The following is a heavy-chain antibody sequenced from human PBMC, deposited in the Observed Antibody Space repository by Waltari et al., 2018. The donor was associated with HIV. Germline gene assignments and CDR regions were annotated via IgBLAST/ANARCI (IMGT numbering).Heavy chain of an antibody. CDR3: ARGKVPATAAAAFDI. V-gene: IGHV5-51*03. CDR2: IYPGDSDT. J-gene: IGHJ3*02. D-gene: IGHD2-2*01. CDR1: GYSFTSYL. Sequence: EVQLVQSGAEVKKPGESLKISCKGSGYSFTSYLIGWVRQLPGKGLEWMGIIYPGDSDTSYSPSFQGQVTISADKSISTAYLQWSSLKASDTAMYYCARGKVPATAAAAFDIWGQGTMVTVSS.